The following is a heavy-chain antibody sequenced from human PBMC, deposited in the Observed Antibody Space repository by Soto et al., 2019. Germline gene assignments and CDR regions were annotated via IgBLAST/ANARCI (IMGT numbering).Heavy chain of an antibody. J-gene: IGHJ6*03. D-gene: IGHD6-19*01. Sequence: EVQLVESGGGLVQPGGSLRLSCAASGFTFSSYAMHWVRQATGKGLEWVSAIGTAYDTYYSGYVKGGFTISRENAKNYLYLQMNSLRAEDTAVYYCARGSIAVAGTGHYYYYMDVWGKGTTVTVSS. CDR3: ARGSIAVAGTGHYYYYMDV. CDR1: GFTFSSYA. CDR2: IGTAYDT. V-gene: IGHV3-13*01.